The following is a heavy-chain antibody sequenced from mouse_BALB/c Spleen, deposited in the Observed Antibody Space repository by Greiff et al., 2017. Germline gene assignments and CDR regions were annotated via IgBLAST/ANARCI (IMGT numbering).Heavy chain of an antibody. V-gene: IGHV5-6-5*01. CDR2: ISSGGST. CDR3: ARGNPYYGSSSDY. CDR1: GFTFSSYA. J-gene: IGHJ2*01. Sequence: EVKLMESGGGLVKPGGSLKLSCAASGFTFSSYAMSWVRQTPEKRLEWVASISSGGSTYYPDSVKGRFTISRDNARNILYLQMSSLRSEDTAMYYCARGNPYYGSSSDYWGQGTTLTVSS. D-gene: IGHD1-1*01.